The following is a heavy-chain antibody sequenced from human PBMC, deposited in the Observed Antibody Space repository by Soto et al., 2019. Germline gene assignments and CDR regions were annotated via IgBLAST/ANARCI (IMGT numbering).Heavy chain of an antibody. J-gene: IGHJ6*02. CDR3: ARDYYDSSGFFGYYYGMDV. D-gene: IGHD3-22*01. V-gene: IGHV3-11*01. CDR1: GFTFSDYY. Sequence: GGSLRLSCAASGFTFSDYYMSWIRQAPGKGLEWVSYISSSGSTIYYADSVKGRFTISRDSAKKSLYLQMNSLRAEDTAVYYCARDYYDSSGFFGYYYGMDVWGQGTTVTVSS. CDR2: ISSSGSTI.